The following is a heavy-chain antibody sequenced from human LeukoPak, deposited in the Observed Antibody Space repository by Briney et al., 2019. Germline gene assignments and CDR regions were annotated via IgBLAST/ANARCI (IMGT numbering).Heavy chain of an antibody. CDR3: ARDYRSGSYPGGAIDY. CDR1: GFTFSSYE. Sequence: PGGSLRLSCAASGFTFSSYEMNWVRQAPGKGLEWVALISYDGTNKYYADSVKGRFTMSRDNSKNTLYLQMNSLRAEDTAVYSCARDYRSGSYPGGAIDYWGQGTLVTVSS. J-gene: IGHJ4*02. CDR2: ISYDGTNK. V-gene: IGHV3-30*04. D-gene: IGHD1-26*01.